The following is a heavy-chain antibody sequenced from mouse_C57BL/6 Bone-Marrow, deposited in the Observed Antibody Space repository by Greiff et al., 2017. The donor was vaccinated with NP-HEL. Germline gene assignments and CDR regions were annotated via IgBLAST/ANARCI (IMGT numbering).Heavy chain of an antibody. CDR1: YTFTDYYM. CDR3: RLRVYGNYGGFAY. D-gene: IGHD2-1*01. J-gene: IGHJ3*01. V-gene: IGHV1-83*01. Sequence: VQLQQSGPELVKPGASVKMSCKASGYTFTDYYMPWVKQKPGKGLEWIGELYPGSGNTYYNEKFKGKATLTADTSSSTAYMQLSSLTSEDSAVYFCARLRVYGNYGGFAYWGQGTLVTVSA. CDR2: YPGSGNTY.